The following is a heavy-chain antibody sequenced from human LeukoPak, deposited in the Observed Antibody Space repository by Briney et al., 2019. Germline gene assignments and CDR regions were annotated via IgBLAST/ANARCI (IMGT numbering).Heavy chain of an antibody. J-gene: IGHJ5*02. CDR3: VRESVVVVAASDCFDP. D-gene: IGHD2-15*01. V-gene: IGHV1-18*01. CDR1: GYTFTSYG. CDR2: ISAYNSNT. Sequence: ASVKVSCKASGYTFTSYGISRVRQAPGQGLEWMGWISAYNSNTNYAHNLQGRVTMTNDTSTSTAYMELRSVRSDDTAVYYCVRESVVVVAASDCFDPWGQGTLVTVSS.